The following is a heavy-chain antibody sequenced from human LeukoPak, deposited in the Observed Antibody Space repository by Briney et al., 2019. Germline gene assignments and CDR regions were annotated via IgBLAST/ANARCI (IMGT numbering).Heavy chain of an antibody. V-gene: IGHV3-53*01. CDR2: IFSGGST. CDR1: GFSVDGNY. Sequence: HPGGSLRLSCEVSGFSVDGNYMTWVRQVPGRGLEWVALIFSGGSTYYADSVKGRFTISRDNSKNTLYLQMNSLRAEDTAVYYCANSVAVAGTFAEYFQHWGQGTLVTVSS. D-gene: IGHD6-19*01. CDR3: ANSVAVAGTFAEYFQH. J-gene: IGHJ1*01.